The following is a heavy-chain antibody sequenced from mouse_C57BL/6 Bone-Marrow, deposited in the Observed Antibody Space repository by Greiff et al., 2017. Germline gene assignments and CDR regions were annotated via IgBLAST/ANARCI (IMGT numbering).Heavy chain of an antibody. CDR2: IYPGNSDT. CDR1: GYTFTSYW. V-gene: IGHV1-5*01. D-gene: IGHD2-13*01. Sequence: EVQLQQSGTVLARPGASVKMSCKTSGYTFTSYWMHWVKQRPGQGLEWIGAIYPGNSDTSYNQKFKGKAKLTAVTSASTAYMELSSLTNEDSAVYYCTGSGDYYYFDYWGQGTTLTVSA. CDR3: TGSGDYYYFDY. J-gene: IGHJ2*01.